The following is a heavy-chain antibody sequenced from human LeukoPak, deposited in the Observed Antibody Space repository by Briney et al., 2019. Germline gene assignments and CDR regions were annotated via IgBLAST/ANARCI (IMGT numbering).Heavy chain of an antibody. CDR2: IWSDGRNK. CDR1: GFSISTYG. V-gene: IGHV3-33*01. D-gene: IGHD3-22*01. J-gene: IGHJ3*02. Sequence: GKSLRLSCAASGFSISTYGMHWVRQAPGKGLEWLAAIWSDGRNKFYEESVKGRITISRDNSKSTLYLQMNSLRAEDTAVYYCARGADYSDSSGLAAPDIWGQGTMVTVSS. CDR3: ARGADYSDSSGLAAPDI.